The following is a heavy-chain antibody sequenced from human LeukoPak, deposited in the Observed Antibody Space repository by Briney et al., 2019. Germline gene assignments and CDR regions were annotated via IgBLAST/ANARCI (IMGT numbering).Heavy chain of an antibody. CDR2: TYYRSKWNY. V-gene: IGHV6-1*01. Sequence: SQTLSLTCAISGDSVSINSVAYNWIRQSPSRGLEWLGRTYYRSKWNYEYAVSVRSRITVNLDTSKNQFSLQLNSVTPDDTAVYYCARAVIGTTRYLESWGQGTLVTVSS. CDR1: GDSVSINSVA. CDR3: ARAVIGTTRYLES. J-gene: IGHJ4*02. D-gene: IGHD1-1*01.